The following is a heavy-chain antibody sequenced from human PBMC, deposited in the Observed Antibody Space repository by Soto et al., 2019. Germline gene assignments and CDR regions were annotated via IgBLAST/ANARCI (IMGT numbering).Heavy chain of an antibody. V-gene: IGHV4-31*03. Sequence: QVQLQESGPGLVKPSQTLSLTCTVSGDSISSGSFYYSWIRQHPGQGLEWVGYIFHSGSTLSNPSPRSRVSLSAATSRNQLSLRRTSVTAADTAVYYCASGGLAGPWFDPWGQGIIVTVSA. J-gene: IGHJ5*02. D-gene: IGHD2-15*01. CDR2: IFHSGST. CDR1: GDSISSGSFY. CDR3: ASGGLAGPWFDP.